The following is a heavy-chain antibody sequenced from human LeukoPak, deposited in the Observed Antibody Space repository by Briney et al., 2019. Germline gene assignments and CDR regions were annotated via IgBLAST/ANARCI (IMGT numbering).Heavy chain of an antibody. V-gene: IGHV3-53*01. J-gene: IGHJ4*02. D-gene: IGHD2-21*02. Sequence: GGSLRLSCAASGFTVSSNYMSWVRQAPGKGLEWVSVIFGGGSTYYADSVKGRFTISRDNSKNTLYLQMNSLRAEDTAVYYCAREGTYCGGDCYPLGYWGQGTLVTVSS. CDR1: GFTVSSNY. CDR3: AREGTYCGGDCYPLGY. CDR2: IFGGGST.